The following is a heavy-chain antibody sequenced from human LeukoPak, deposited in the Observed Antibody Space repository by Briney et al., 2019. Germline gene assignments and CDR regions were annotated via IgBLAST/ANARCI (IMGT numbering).Heavy chain of an antibody. CDR2: INTDGSST. Sequence: GGSLRLSCAASGFTFSSYAMSWVRQAPGKGLVWVSRINTDGSSTSYADSVKGRFTISRDNAKNTLYLQMNSLRAEDTAVYYCARGYSGSYHFDYWGQGTLVTVSS. CDR3: ARGYSGSYHFDY. V-gene: IGHV3-74*01. CDR1: GFTFSSYA. D-gene: IGHD1-26*01. J-gene: IGHJ4*02.